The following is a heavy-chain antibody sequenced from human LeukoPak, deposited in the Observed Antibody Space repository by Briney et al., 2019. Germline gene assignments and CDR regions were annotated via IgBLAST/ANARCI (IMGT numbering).Heavy chain of an antibody. V-gene: IGHV4-30-4*01. J-gene: IGHJ5*02. CDR2: IYYSGST. Sequence: SQTLSLTCTVSGGSISSGDYYWSWIRQPPGKGLEWIGYIYYSGSTYYNPSLKSRVTISVDTSKNQFSLKLNSVTAADTAVYYCARDLAAAGSFDPWGQGTLVTVSS. D-gene: IGHD6-13*01. CDR3: ARDLAAAGSFDP. CDR1: GGSISSGDYY.